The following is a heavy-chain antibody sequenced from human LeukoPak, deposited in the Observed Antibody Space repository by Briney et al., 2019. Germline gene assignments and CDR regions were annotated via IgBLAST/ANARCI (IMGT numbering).Heavy chain of an antibody. J-gene: IGHJ4*02. V-gene: IGHV3-21*01. CDR3: ARTFTYYDILTYFDY. CDR1: GFTFRNYN. CDR2: ISSSSLYI. D-gene: IGHD3-9*01. Sequence: GGSLTLSCTASGFTFRNYNMSWVRQAPGKGLQWVSSISSSSLYISYADSVKGRFTISRDNAKSSLYLQLNSLRAEDTAVYYCARTFTYYDILTYFDYWGQGTLVTVSS.